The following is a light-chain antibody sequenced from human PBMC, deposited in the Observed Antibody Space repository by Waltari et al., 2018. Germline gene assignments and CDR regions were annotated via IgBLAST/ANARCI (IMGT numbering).Light chain of an antibody. CDR2: GAS. Sequence: EIVLTQSPGTLSLSPGERATLSCRASQGVRRALAWYQQNPGQAPRLLIYGASNRATGIPDRFSGSGSWTDFSLIISRLEPEDFAVYYCQHYVSLPVTFGQGTKVEIK. V-gene: IGKV3-20*01. CDR3: QHYVSLPVT. J-gene: IGKJ1*01. CDR1: QGVRRA.